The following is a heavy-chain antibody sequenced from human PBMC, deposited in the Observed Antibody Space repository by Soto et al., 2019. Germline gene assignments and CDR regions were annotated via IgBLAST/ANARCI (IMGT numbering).Heavy chain of an antibody. D-gene: IGHD3-10*01. J-gene: IGHJ5*02. V-gene: IGHV4-31*03. CDR2: IYYRGST. Sequence: QVQLQESGPGLVKPSQTLSLTCTVSGGSISSGGYYWSWIRQHPGKGLGWIGYIYYRGSTYYNPSLKSRVTISVDTSKHQFSLKLSSVTAADTAVYYCARFTMVRGIVGWFDPWGQGTLVTVSS. CDR1: GGSISSGGYY. CDR3: ARFTMVRGIVGWFDP.